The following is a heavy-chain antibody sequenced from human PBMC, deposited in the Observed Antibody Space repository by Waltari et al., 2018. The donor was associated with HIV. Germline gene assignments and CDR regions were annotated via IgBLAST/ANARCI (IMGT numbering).Heavy chain of an antibody. CDR1: GYSLSHYY. V-gene: IGHV4-34*02. D-gene: IGHD2-2*01. CDR2: IDQRGRT. CDR3: ARPVDCSSTTCTGPFHV. J-gene: IGHJ4*02. Sequence: QVQLQQWGAGLLKPSETLSLPCAVYGYSLSHYYWSWPRQPPGKGLEWIGEIDQRGRTKYSPALKSRLTISVDTSKKQISLRLRSVTAADTAVYYCARPVDCSSTTCTGPFHVWGQGTLVTVSS.